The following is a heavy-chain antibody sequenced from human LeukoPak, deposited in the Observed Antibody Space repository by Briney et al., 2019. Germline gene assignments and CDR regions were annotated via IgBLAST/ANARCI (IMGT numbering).Heavy chain of an antibody. D-gene: IGHD3-22*01. J-gene: IGHJ4*02. CDR1: GGSISSYY. CDR3: ARAYYSDSNAPYYFDY. CDR2: IYYSWST. V-gene: IGHV4-59*08. Sequence: SETLSLTCTVSGGSISSYYWSWIRQPPGKGLEWIGYIYYSWSTNYNPSLKSRVTISVDTSKNHFSLKLNSVTAADTAVYYCARAYYSDSNAPYYFDYWGQGTLVTVSS.